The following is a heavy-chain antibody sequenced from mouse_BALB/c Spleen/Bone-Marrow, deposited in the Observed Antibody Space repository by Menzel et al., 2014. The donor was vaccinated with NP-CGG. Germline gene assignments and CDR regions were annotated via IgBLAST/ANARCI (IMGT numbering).Heavy chain of an antibody. CDR2: MWAGGST. J-gene: IGHJ4*01. CDR3: ARGSYCYSMDY. Sequence: QVQLKDSGPGLVAPSPSLSITCTISGLSLASYGVHWVRQPPGKGLEWLGVMWAGGSTNYNSALMSKLSISKDNSESQVFLKMNSLQTQDTAMYDCARGSYCYSMDYWGQGTSVTVSS. CDR1: GLSLASYG. V-gene: IGHV2-9*02.